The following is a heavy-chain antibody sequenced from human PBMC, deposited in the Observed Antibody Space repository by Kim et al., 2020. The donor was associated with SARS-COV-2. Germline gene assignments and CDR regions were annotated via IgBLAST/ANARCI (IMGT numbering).Heavy chain of an antibody. CDR3: TTRTTGRVRGVIRRYYYGMDV. CDR2: IKSKTDGGTT. J-gene: IGHJ6*02. Sequence: GGSLRLSCAASGFTFSNAWMSWVRQAPGKGLEWVGRIKSKTDGGTTDYAAPVKGRFTISRDYSKNTLYLQMNSLKTEDTAVYYCTTRTTGRVRGVIRRYYYGMDVWGQGTTVTVSS. V-gene: IGHV3-15*01. D-gene: IGHD3-10*01. CDR1: GFTFSNAW.